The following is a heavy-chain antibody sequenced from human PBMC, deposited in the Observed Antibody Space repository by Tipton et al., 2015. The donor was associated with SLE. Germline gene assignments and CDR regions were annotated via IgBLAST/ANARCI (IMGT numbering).Heavy chain of an antibody. Sequence: TLSLTCTVSGGSFSNSYFNWIRQPPGKGLEWLGTIYHSGTTYYNPSLKSRLTLSIDTSKNQFSLKLSSVTAADTAVYYCVRLELPATKADYWGPGTLVTVSS. D-gene: IGHD5-24*01. CDR3: VRLELPATKADY. V-gene: IGHV4-59*08. CDR2: IYHSGTT. J-gene: IGHJ4*02. CDR1: GGSFSNSY.